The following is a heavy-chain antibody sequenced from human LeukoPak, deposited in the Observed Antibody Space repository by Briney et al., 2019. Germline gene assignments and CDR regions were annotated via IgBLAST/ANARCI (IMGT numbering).Heavy chain of an antibody. D-gene: IGHD3-10*01. V-gene: IGHV3-30*04. CDR3: ARAPYPYGSGSYHYSDY. CDR2: ISYDGSNK. Sequence: GGSLRLSCAASGFTFSSYAMSWVRQAPGKGLEWVAVISYDGSNKYYADSVKGRFTISRDNSKNTLYLQMNSLRAEDTAVYYCARAPYPYGSGSYHYSDYWGQGTLVTVSS. J-gene: IGHJ4*02. CDR1: GFTFSSYA.